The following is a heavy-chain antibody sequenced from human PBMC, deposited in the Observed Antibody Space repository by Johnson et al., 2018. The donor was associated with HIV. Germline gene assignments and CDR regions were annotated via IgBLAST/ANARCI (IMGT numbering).Heavy chain of an antibody. Sequence: QVQLVESGGGVVQPGRSLILSCSASGFTFSNYGMQWVRQAPGKGLEWVAVISYDGDNEYYADSVKGRFTISRDNSKKTLYLQVNSLRDEDTAVYYCARGRITMIGVDLRGGGFDIWGQGTTVTVSS. CDR1: GFTFSNYG. J-gene: IGHJ3*02. D-gene: IGHD3-22*01. CDR3: ARGRITMIGVDLRGGGFDI. CDR2: ISYDGDNE. V-gene: IGHV3-30*03.